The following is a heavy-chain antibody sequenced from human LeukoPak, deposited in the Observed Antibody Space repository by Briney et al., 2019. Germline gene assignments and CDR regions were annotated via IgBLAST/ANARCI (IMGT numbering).Heavy chain of an antibody. CDR3: ARDLGTRWQHDY. CDR1: GGTFSSYA. J-gene: IGHJ4*02. Sequence: SVRVSCKASGGTFSSYAISWVRQAPGQGLEWMGRIIPILGIANYAQKFQGRVTITADKSTSTAYMELSSLRSEDTAVYYCARDLGTRWQHDYWGQGTLVTVSS. CDR2: IIPILGIA. V-gene: IGHV1-69*04. D-gene: IGHD4-23*01.